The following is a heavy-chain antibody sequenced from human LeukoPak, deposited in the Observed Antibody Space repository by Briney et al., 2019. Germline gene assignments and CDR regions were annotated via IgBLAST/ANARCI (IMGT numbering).Heavy chain of an antibody. D-gene: IGHD3-9*01. CDR2: FDPEDGET. Sequence: GASVKVSCKVSGYTLTELSMHWVRQAPGKGLEWMGGFDPEDGETIYAQKFQGRVTMTEDTSTDTAYTELSSLRSEDTAVYYCATEENHYDILTGYYRRGIYWGQGTLVTVSS. J-gene: IGHJ4*02. V-gene: IGHV1-24*01. CDR1: GYTLTELS. CDR3: ATEENHYDILTGYYRRGIY.